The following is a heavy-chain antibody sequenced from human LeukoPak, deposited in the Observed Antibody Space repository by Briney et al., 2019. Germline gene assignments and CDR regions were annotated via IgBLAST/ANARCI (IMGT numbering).Heavy chain of an antibody. CDR1: GDTVSSNSAA. Sequence: SQTLSLTCAISGDTVSSNSAAWNWISQSPSRGLEWLGRTYHRSKWYYDYAVSVKSRITINVHTSKNQFSLQLNSVTPEDTAVYYCARSSYSNSWYVDYWGQGTLVTVSS. J-gene: IGHJ4*02. V-gene: IGHV6-1*01. CDR3: ARSSYSNSWYVDY. D-gene: IGHD6-13*01. CDR2: TYHRSKWYY.